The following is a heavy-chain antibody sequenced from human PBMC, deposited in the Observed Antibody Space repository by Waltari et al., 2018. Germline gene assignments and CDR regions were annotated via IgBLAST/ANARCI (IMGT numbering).Heavy chain of an antibody. Sequence: EVQLVESGGGLIQPGGSLRLSCAASGFTVSSNYMTWAPQAPGTGLEWVSVIYSGGSTYYADSVKGRFTISRDNSKNTLYLQMNSLRAEDTAVYYCATAAARSGIAARPLDYWGQGTLVTVSS. J-gene: IGHJ4*02. V-gene: IGHV3-53*01. D-gene: IGHD6-6*01. CDR2: IYSGGST. CDR1: GFTVSSNY. CDR3: ATAAARSGIAARPLDY.